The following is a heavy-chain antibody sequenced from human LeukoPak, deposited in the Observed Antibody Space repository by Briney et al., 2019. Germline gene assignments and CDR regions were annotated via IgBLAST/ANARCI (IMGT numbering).Heavy chain of an antibody. D-gene: IGHD6-13*01. CDR1: GYTFTSYG. V-gene: IGHV1-18*01. CDR2: ISAYNGNT. Sequence: ASVKVSCKASGYTFTSYGISWVRQAPGQGLEWMGWISAYNGNTNYAQKLQGRVTMTRDTSTSTVYMELSSLRSEDTAVYYCARDLSWQQTSYYYYGMDVWGQGTTVTVSS. CDR3: ARDLSWQQTSYYYYGMDV. J-gene: IGHJ6*02.